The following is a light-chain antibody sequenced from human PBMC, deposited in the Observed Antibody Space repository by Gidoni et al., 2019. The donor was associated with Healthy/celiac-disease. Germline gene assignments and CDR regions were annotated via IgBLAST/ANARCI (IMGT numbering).Light chain of an antibody. CDR3: SSYTSSSTLYV. CDR2: DVS. J-gene: IGLJ1*01. CDR1: SSDVGGYNY. Sequence: QSSLTPPAPSSGPPGPSITISCTGTSSDVGGYNYVSWYQQHPGKAPKLMIYDVSNRPSGVSNRFSGSKSGNTASLTISGLQAEDEADYYCSSYTSSSTLYVFGTGTKVTVL. V-gene: IGLV2-14*03.